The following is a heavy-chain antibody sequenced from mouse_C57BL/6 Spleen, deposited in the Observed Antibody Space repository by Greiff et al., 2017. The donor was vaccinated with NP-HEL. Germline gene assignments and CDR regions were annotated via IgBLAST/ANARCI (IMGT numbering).Heavy chain of an antibody. V-gene: IGHV1-54*01. CDR2: INPGSGGT. Sequence: QVQLQQSGAELVRPGTSVKVSCKASGYAFTNYLIEWVKQRPGQGLEWIGVINPGSGGTNYNEKFKGKATLTADKSSSTAYMQLSSLTSEDSAVYVCARSTMVTGYYFDYWGQGTTLTVSS. CDR1: GYAFTNYL. D-gene: IGHD2-2*01. CDR3: ARSTMVTGYYFDY. J-gene: IGHJ2*01.